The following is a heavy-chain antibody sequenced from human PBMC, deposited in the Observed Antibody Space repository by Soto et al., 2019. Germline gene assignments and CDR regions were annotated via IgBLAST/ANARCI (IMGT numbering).Heavy chain of an antibody. Sequence: QVQLVQSGAEVKKPGAAVKVSCKASGYSFSSYGITWVRQAPGQGLEWMGWISVYKGNANYAQKFQGRVTMATDTSTSTAYMELRSLRSDDTAVYFCARRFDSSHTCTPWGQGTLVTVSS. D-gene: IGHD3-22*01. CDR3: ARRFDSSHTCTP. V-gene: IGHV1-18*01. CDR1: GYSFSSYG. J-gene: IGHJ5*02. CDR2: ISVYKGNA.